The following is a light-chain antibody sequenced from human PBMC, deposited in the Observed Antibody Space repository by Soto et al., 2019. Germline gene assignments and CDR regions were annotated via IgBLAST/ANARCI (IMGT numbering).Light chain of an antibody. Sequence: EIVLTQSPGTLSLSPGEGATLSCRASQSVTSSYLAWYQQKPGQAPGLLIYGASSRAIDIPHRFSGSGSGIDFTLTINRLEPEDFAVYYCQQYGSSPRTFGQGTKVEIK. V-gene: IGKV3-20*01. J-gene: IGKJ1*01. CDR3: QQYGSSPRT. CDR2: GAS. CDR1: QSVTSSY.